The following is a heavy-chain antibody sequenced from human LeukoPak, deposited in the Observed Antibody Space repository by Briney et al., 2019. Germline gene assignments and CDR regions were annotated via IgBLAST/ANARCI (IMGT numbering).Heavy chain of an antibody. D-gene: IGHD4-17*01. CDR3: ARAMTTVTTPYGY. V-gene: IGHV3-30-3*01. J-gene: IGHJ4*02. CDR2: ISYDGSNK. CDR1: GFTFSSYA. Sequence: GGSLRLSCAASGFTFSSYAMHWVRQAPGKGLEWVAVISYDGSNKYYADSVKGRFTISGDNSKNTLYLQMNSLRAEDTAVYYCARAMTTVTTPYGYWGQGTLVTVSS.